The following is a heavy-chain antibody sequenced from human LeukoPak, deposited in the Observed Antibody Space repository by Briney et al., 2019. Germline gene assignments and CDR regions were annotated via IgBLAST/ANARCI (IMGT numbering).Heavy chain of an antibody. J-gene: IGHJ4*02. CDR3: AKGDYGDSGFDY. D-gene: IGHD4-17*01. CDR2: ISGSGGST. CDR1: GFIFSSYG. Sequence: GGSLRLSCAASGFIFSSYGMSWVRQAPGKGLEWVSAISGSGGSTYYADSVKGRFTISRDNSKNTLYLQMNSLRAEDTAVYYCAKGDYGDSGFDYWGQGTLVTVSS. V-gene: IGHV3-23*01.